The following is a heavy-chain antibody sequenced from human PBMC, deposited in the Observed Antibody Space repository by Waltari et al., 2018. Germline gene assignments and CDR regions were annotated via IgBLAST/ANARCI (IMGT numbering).Heavy chain of an antibody. CDR1: GGSFSGYY. J-gene: IGHJ4*02. D-gene: IGHD6-6*01. CDR2: INHSGST. V-gene: IGHV4-34*01. Sequence: QVQLQQWGAGLLKPSETLSLTCAVYGGSFSGYYWSWIRQPPGKGLEWIGEINHSGSTNYNPSLKSRVTISVDTSKNQFSLKLSSVTAADTAVYYCARGKYSSSYGYWGQGTLVTVSS. CDR3: ARGKYSSSYGY.